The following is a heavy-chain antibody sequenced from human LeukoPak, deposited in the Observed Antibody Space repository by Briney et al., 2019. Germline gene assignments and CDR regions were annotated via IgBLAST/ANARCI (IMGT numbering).Heavy chain of an antibody. D-gene: IGHD2-2*03. V-gene: IGHV3-48*01. CDR3: ARDYLDIVVVPAAIDV. Sequence: PGGSLRLSCAASGFTFSSYSMNWVRQAPGKGLEWVSYISSSRSTIYYADSVKGRFTIARDNAKNSLYLQMNSLRAEDTAVYYCARDYLDIVVVPAAIDVWGKGTTVTVS. CDR2: ISSSRSTI. J-gene: IGHJ6*04. CDR1: GFTFSSYS.